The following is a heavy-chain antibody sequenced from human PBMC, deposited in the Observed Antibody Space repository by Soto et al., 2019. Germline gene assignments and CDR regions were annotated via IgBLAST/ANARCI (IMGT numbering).Heavy chain of an antibody. CDR3: ARLPSRHLVDY. CDR1: GSSINSSGYY. Sequence: PSETLSLTYTVSGSSINSSGYYWGWIRQPPGKGLEWIGSMFYGVSTYYNPSLKTRVTVSVDTSKNQFSLNLRSVTAADTAVYYCARLPSRHLVDYWGKGSMVTVSS. J-gene: IGHJ4*02. CDR2: MFYGVST. V-gene: IGHV4-39*01. D-gene: IGHD3-3*02.